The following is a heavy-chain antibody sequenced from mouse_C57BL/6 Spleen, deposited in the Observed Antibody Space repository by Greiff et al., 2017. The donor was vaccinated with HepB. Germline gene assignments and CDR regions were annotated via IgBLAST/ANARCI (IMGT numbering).Heavy chain of an antibody. Sequence: VQLQQSGPELVKPGASVKISCKASGYSFTGYYMNWVKQSPEKSLEWIGEINPSTGGTTYNQKFKAKATLTVDKSSSTAYMQLKSLTSEDSAVYYCARSGATGYFDYWGQGTTLTVSS. CDR2: INPSTGGT. CDR3: ARSGATGYFDY. J-gene: IGHJ2*01. V-gene: IGHV1-42*01. CDR1: GYSFTGYY. D-gene: IGHD3-1*01.